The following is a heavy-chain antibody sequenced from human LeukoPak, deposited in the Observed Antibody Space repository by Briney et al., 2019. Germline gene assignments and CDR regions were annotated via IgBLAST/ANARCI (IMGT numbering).Heavy chain of an antibody. Sequence: GGSLRLSCAASGFTFSSYGMHWVRQAPGKGLEWVAVISYDGSNKYYADSVKGRFTISTDNSRNTLYLQMNSLRAEDTAVYYCAKDDSSGCYDYWGQGTLVTVSS. CDR3: AKDDSSGCYDY. CDR2: ISYDGSNK. V-gene: IGHV3-30*18. J-gene: IGHJ4*02. D-gene: IGHD6-19*01. CDR1: GFTFSSYG.